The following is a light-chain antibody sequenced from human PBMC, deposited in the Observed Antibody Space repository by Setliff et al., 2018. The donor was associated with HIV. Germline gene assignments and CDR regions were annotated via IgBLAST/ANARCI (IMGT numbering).Light chain of an antibody. V-gene: IGLV2-14*01. CDR2: EVS. CDR3: NSFTSSSAYVL. Sequence: QSVLTQPASVSGSPGQSITISCAGTTSDVGGYNYVSWYQQHPGKAPKLMIYEVSNRPSGVSNRFSGSKSGNTASLTISGLQAEDEADYYCNSFTSSSAYVLFGGGTKVNVL. J-gene: IGLJ2*01. CDR1: TSDVGGYNY.